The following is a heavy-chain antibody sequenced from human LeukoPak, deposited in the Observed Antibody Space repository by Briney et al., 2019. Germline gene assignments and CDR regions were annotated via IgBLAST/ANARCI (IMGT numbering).Heavy chain of an antibody. CDR1: GGSFSGYY. Sequence: SETLSLTCAVYGGSFSGYYWSWIRQPPGKGLEWIGEINHSGSTNYNPSLKSRVTISVDTSKNQFSLKLSSVTAADTAVYYCARGPYGSGSYYFPFDYWGPGTLVTVSS. V-gene: IGHV4-34*01. CDR2: INHSGST. J-gene: IGHJ4*02. D-gene: IGHD3-10*01. CDR3: ARGPYGSGSYYFPFDY.